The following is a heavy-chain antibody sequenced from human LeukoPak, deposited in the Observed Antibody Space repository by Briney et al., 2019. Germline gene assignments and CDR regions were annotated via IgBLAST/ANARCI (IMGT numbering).Heavy chain of an antibody. Sequence: SETLSLTCTVSGGSISSSSYYWGCIRQPPGKGLEWIGSIYYSGSTYYNPSLKSRVTISVDTSKSQFSLKLSSVTAADTAVYYCARYSVDYYGSGSYFDAFDIWGQGTMVTVSS. CDR1: GGSISSSSYY. D-gene: IGHD3-10*01. J-gene: IGHJ3*02. V-gene: IGHV4-39*01. CDR2: IYYSGST. CDR3: ARYSVDYYGSGSYFDAFDI.